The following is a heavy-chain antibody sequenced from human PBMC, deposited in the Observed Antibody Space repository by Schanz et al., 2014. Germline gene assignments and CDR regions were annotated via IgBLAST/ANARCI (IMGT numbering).Heavy chain of an antibody. CDR3: AKYRGYYRVSGSYRELEY. D-gene: IGHD3-10*01. CDR1: GFTFSTYA. J-gene: IGHJ4*02. Sequence: EVKLLESGGTLVRPGGSLRLSCAASGFTFSTYAMAWVRQAPGKGLEWVSSISSRSSHIYYADSVKGRFTISRDNAKNTLYLQMNSLRPEDTAVYYCAKYRGYYRVSGSYRELEYWGQGTLVTVSS. CDR2: ISSRSSHI. V-gene: IGHV3-23*01.